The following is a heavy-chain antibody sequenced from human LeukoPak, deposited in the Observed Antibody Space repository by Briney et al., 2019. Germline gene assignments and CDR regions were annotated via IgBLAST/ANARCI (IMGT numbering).Heavy chain of an antibody. D-gene: IGHD3-22*01. Sequence: GGSLRLSCTASGFTFSTYWMHWVRHAPGKGLVWVSRINSDGSSTSYADSVKGRFTISRDNAKNTLYLQMNSLRAEDTAVYYCARDRGEPMIKPDYWGQGTLVTVSS. CDR3: ARDRGEPMIKPDY. CDR2: INSDGSST. V-gene: IGHV3-74*01. CDR1: GFTFSTYW. J-gene: IGHJ4*02.